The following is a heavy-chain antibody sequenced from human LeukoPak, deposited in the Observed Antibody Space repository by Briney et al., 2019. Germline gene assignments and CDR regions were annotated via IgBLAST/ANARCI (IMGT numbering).Heavy chain of an antibody. Sequence: GASVKVSCKASGYTFTSYYMHWVRQAPGQGLEWMGIINPSGGSTSYAQKFQGRVTMTRDTSISTAYMELSRLRSDDTAVYYCARVIAAAGTWWFDPWGQGTLVTVSS. CDR2: INPSGGST. D-gene: IGHD6-13*01. CDR1: GYTFTSYY. CDR3: ARVIAAAGTWWFDP. V-gene: IGHV1-46*01. J-gene: IGHJ5*02.